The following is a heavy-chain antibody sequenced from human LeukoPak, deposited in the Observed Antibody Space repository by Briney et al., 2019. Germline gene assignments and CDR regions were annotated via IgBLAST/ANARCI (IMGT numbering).Heavy chain of an antibody. V-gene: IGHV3-21*01. CDR1: GFTFSNYN. J-gene: IGHJ4*02. Sequence: PGGSLRLSCAASGFTFSNYNMNWVRQAPGKGLEWVSFISNGGGYIYYTDSVKGRFTISRDNAKNSLFLQVNSLRAEDTAVYFCARAVVGSAYDYFDYWGQGTLVTVSS. D-gene: IGHD5-12*01. CDR2: ISNGGGYI. CDR3: ARAVVGSAYDYFDY.